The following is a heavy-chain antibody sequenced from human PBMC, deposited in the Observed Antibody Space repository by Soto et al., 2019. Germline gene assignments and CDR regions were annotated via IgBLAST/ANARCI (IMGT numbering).Heavy chain of an antibody. D-gene: IGHD2-2*02. Sequence: PGGSLRLSCAASGFTFSNYAMTWVRQAPGRGLEWVSVITGGGDTTYYADSVKGRFTISVDTSKNQFSLKLSSVTAADTAVYYCARRSGYTSRLWWGQGTLVTVSS. J-gene: IGHJ4*02. CDR2: ITGGGDTT. V-gene: IGHV3-23*01. CDR1: GFTFSNYA. CDR3: ARRSGYTSRLW.